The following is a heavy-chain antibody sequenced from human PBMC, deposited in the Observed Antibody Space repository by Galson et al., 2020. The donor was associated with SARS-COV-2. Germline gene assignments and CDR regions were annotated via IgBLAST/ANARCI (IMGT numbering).Heavy chain of an antibody. V-gene: IGHV5-51*01. CDR3: ARHDGGYCSGGSCYPHADY. CDR2: IYPGDSDT. J-gene: IGHJ4*02. Sequence: HGESLKISCKGSGYSFTSYWIGWVRQMPGKGLEWMGIIYPGDSDTRYSTSFQGQVTISADKSISTAYLQWSSLKASDTAMYYCARHDGGYCSGGSCYPHADYWGQGTLVTVSS. D-gene: IGHD2-15*01. CDR1: GYSFTSYW.